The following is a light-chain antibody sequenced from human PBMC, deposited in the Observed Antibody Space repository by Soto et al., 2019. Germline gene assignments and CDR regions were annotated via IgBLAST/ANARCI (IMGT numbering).Light chain of an antibody. J-gene: IGLJ2*01. Sequence: QAVVTQPPSVSGAPGQRVTISCTGSSSNIGAGYDVHWYQQLPGTAPKLLIYGNSNRPSGVPDRFSGSKSGTSASLAITGFQAEDEADYYCQSYDSSLSGSTVFGGGTKLTVL. CDR1: SSNIGAGYD. CDR2: GNS. CDR3: QSYDSSLSGSTV. V-gene: IGLV1-40*01.